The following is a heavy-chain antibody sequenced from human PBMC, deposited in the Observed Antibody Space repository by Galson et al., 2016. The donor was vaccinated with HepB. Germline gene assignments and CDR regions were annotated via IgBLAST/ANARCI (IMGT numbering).Heavy chain of an antibody. CDR2: INHSGHT. CDR1: VGSFSGYY. Sequence: SETLSLTCAVYVGSFSGYYWSWIRQPPGKGLEWIGEINHSGHTNYNTSLKSRVTISGDASKNQFSLKLSSVTAADTAVYYVARGRVPGPSPLVYWGQGTLVTVSS. J-gene: IGHJ4*02. D-gene: IGHD2-2*01. V-gene: IGHV4-34*01. CDR3: ARGRVPGPSPLVY.